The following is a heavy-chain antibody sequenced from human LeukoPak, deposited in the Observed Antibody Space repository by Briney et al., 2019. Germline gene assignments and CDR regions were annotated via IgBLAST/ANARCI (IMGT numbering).Heavy chain of an antibody. J-gene: IGHJ6*03. Sequence: SETLSLTCTVSGGSISSYYWSWIRQPPGKGLEWIGYIYTSGSTNYNPSLKSRVTISVDTSKNRFSLKLSSVTAADTAVYYCARHHTIYYYMDVWGKGATVTVSS. CDR1: GGSISSYY. CDR3: ARHHTIYYYMDV. CDR2: IYTSGST. D-gene: IGHD1-14*01. V-gene: IGHV4-4*09.